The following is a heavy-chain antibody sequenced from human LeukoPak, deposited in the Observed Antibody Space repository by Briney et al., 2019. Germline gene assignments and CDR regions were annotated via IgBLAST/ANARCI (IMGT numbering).Heavy chain of an antibody. CDR1: GFTFSSYW. Sequence: PGGSLRLSCAASGFTFSSYWMSWVRQAPGKGLEWVANIKQDGSEKNYVDSVKGRFTISRDNAKNSLYLQMNSLRAEDTAVYYCARDSARIATTHYYYYYGMDVWGQGTTVTVS. CDR2: IKQDGSEK. D-gene: IGHD5-24*01. CDR3: ARDSARIATTHYYYYYGMDV. V-gene: IGHV3-7*01. J-gene: IGHJ6*02.